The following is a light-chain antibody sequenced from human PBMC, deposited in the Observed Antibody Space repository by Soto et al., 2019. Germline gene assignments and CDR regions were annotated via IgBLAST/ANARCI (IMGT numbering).Light chain of an antibody. V-gene: IGKV1-9*01. J-gene: IGKJ4*01. Sequence: IQLTQSPSSLSASVGDRVTITCRASQGIMSFLAWYQQSPGQAPKLLIYDASTLQTGVPSRFSGSGSGTEFTLTISSLQPEDFASYYCQQLNSYPLTFCGGTKIEIK. CDR2: DAS. CDR3: QQLNSYPLT. CDR1: QGIMSF.